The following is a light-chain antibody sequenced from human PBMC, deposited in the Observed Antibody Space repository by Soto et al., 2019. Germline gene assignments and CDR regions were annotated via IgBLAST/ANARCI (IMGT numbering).Light chain of an antibody. CDR1: QNIKNY. J-gene: IGKJ1*01. Sequence: DIQMTQSPSSLSASVGDRVTITCRATQNIKNYLVWYQQKPGKAPNLLIYAASTLQSGVPSRFSGSGSGTDFTLTISTLQPEDFATYYCQQSYTLPLTFGQGTKVDIK. CDR3: QQSYTLPLT. V-gene: IGKV1-39*01. CDR2: AAS.